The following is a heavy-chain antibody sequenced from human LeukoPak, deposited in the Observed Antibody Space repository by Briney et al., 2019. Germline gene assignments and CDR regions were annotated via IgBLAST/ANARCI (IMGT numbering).Heavy chain of an antibody. CDR1: GGSFSGYY. Sequence: SETLSLTCAVYGGSFSGYYWSWIRQPPGKGLEWIGEINHSGSTNYNPSLKSRVTISVDTSKNQFSLKLSSVTAADTAVYYCARGPGQWLALDYWGQGTLVTVSS. V-gene: IGHV4-34*01. J-gene: IGHJ4*02. D-gene: IGHD6-19*01. CDR3: ARGPGQWLALDY. CDR2: INHSGST.